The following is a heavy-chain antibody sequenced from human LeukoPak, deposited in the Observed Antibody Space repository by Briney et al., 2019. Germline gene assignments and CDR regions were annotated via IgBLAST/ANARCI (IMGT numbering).Heavy chain of an antibody. CDR1: GGTCSSYA. CDR2: MIPILGIA. J-gene: IGHJ4*02. D-gene: IGHD2-15*01. V-gene: IGHV1-69*04. CDR3: ARERYCSGGSCYSFDY. Sequence: GASVKVSCKASGGTCSSYAISWVRQAPGQGLEWMGRMIPILGIANYAQKFQGRVTITADKSTSTAYMELSSLRSEDTAVYYCARERYCSGGSCYSFDYWGQGTLVTVSS.